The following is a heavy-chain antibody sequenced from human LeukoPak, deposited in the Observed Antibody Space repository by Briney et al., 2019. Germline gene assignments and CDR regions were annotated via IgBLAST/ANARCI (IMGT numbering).Heavy chain of an antibody. CDR1: GFTFSSYE. CDR2: ISSGGDTI. V-gene: IGHV3-48*03. Sequence: PGGSLRLSCAASGFTFSSYEMNWVRQAPGKGLECVSYISSGGDTIYYADSVKGRFTISRDNAKNTVSLQMNSLRAEDTAVYYCARVEVGGDYSKFDYWGQGTLVTVSS. D-gene: IGHD2-21*01. CDR3: ARVEVGGDYSKFDY. J-gene: IGHJ4*02.